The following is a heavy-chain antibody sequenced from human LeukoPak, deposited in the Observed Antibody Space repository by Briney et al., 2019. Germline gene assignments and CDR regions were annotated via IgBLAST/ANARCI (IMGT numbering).Heavy chain of an antibody. CDR3: TSDSEYCGGDCYSFDY. CDR2: IRSKAYGGTT. Sequence: PGGSLRLSCIASGFTFGDYAMSWVRQAPGKGLEWVGFIRSKAYGGTTEYAASVKGRFTISGDDSKSIAYLQMNSLKTEDTAVYYCTSDSEYCGGDCYSFDYWGQGTLVTVSS. V-gene: IGHV3-49*04. J-gene: IGHJ4*02. CDR1: GFTFGDYA. D-gene: IGHD2-21*01.